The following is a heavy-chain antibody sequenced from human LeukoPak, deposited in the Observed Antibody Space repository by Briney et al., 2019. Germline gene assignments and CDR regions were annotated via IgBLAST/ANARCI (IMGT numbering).Heavy chain of an antibody. V-gene: IGHV3-9*01. CDR1: GFTFDDYA. CDR3: AKVPAPYCSSTSCAYFDY. J-gene: IGHJ4*02. Sequence: PGGSLRLSCAASGFTFDDYAMHWVRQAPGKGLEWVSGISWNSGSIGYADSVKGRFTISRDNAKNSLYLQMNGLRAEDTALYYCAKVPAPYCSSTSCAYFDYWGQGTLVTVSS. D-gene: IGHD2-2*01. CDR2: ISWNSGSI.